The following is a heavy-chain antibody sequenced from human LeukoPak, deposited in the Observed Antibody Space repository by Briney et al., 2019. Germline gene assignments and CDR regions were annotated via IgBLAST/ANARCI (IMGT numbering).Heavy chain of an antibody. J-gene: IGHJ4*02. CDR2: ISQGGGTT. Sequence: GGSLRLSCVVSGVSFSDLVMSWVRQTPEKGLEWVSVISQGGGTTHYADSVKGRFTISRDNSKNALYLQMTSLGVEDTAMYYCAKIPQRPGGRAYWGQGTPVTVSS. V-gene: IGHV3-23*01. D-gene: IGHD1-1*01. CDR1: GVSFSDLV. CDR3: AKIPQRPGGRAY.